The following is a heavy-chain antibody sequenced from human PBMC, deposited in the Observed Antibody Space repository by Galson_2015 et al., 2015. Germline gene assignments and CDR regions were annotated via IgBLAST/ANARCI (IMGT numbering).Heavy chain of an antibody. CDR2: IIPILGIA. J-gene: IGHJ2*01. CDR1: GGTFSSYA. CDR3: ARGFSVPPYFDL. V-gene: IGHV1-69*04. Sequence: SVKVSCKASGGTFSSYAISWVRQAPGQGLEWMGRIIPILGIANYAQKFQGRVTITADKSTSTAYMELSSLRSEDTAVYYCARGFSVPPYFDLWGRGTLVTVSS. D-gene: IGHD3-10*01.